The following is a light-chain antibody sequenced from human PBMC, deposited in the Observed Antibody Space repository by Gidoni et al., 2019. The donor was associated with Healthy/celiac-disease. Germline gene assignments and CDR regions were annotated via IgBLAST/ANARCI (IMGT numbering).Light chain of an antibody. CDR3: QQRSNWLT. V-gene: IGKV3-11*01. J-gene: IGKJ4*01. CDR1: QSVSSY. Sequence: EIVLTQSPATLSLSPGERATLSCRDSQSVSSYLAWYQQKPGQAPRLLIYDASNRATGIPARFSGSGSGTDFTLTISSLETEDFAVYYCQQRSNWLTFGGGTKVEIK. CDR2: DAS.